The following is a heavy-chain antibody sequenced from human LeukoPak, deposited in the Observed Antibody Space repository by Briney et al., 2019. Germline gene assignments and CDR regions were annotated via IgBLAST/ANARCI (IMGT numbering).Heavy chain of an antibody. V-gene: IGHV4-61*02. Sequence: PSQTLSLTCTVSGGSISSGSYCWGCIPQPAGKGLEWVGRVYTSGRTNYNPSLKSRVTISVDTSKNQFSLKLSSVTAADTAVYYCAREVEVVTAIHWFDPWGQGTLVTVSS. D-gene: IGHD2-21*02. CDR2: VYTSGRT. J-gene: IGHJ5*02. CDR1: GGSISSGSYC. CDR3: AREVEVVTAIHWFDP.